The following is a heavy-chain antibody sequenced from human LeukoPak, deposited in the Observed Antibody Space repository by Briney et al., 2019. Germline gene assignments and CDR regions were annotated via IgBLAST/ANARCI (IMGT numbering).Heavy chain of an antibody. CDR2: INDSGST. CDR3: ARLAAARARAFDI. CDR1: GVSFSGYY. V-gene: IGHV4-34*01. Sequence: SETLSLTCAVYGVSFSGYYWNWIRQPPGKGLEWIGEINDSGSTNYNPSLKNRVTISVDTSKNQFSLKLSSVTAADTAVYYCARLAAARARAFDIWGQGTMVTVSS. D-gene: IGHD6-6*01. J-gene: IGHJ3*02.